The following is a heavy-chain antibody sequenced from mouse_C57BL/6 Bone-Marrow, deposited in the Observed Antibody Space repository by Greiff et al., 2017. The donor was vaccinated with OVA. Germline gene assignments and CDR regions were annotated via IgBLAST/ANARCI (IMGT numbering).Heavy chain of an antibody. J-gene: IGHJ2*01. Sequence: QVQLKESGAELARPGASVKLSCKASGYTFTSYGISWVKQRTGQGLEWIGEIYPRSGNTYYNEKFKGKDTLTADKSSSTAYMELRSLTSEDSAVYFCARYYDGYYVRYWGQGTTLTVSS. CDR2: IYPRSGNT. V-gene: IGHV1-81*01. CDR1: GYTFTSYG. CDR3: ARYYDGYYVRY. D-gene: IGHD2-3*01.